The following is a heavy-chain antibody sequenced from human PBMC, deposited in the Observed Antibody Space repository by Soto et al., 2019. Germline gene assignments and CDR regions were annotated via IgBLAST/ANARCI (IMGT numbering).Heavy chain of an antibody. Sequence: PGGSLRLSCTASGFTFSEYSMSWVRQAPGKGLEWVSSITHSGTYVYYADSVKGRFTISRDSASNSLFLQMTSLRAEDTAVYHCARARGNDWYSDYWGQGTLVTVS. CDR1: GFTFSEYS. CDR2: ITHSGTYV. CDR3: ARARGNDWYSDY. V-gene: IGHV3-21*01. J-gene: IGHJ4*02. D-gene: IGHD5-12*01.